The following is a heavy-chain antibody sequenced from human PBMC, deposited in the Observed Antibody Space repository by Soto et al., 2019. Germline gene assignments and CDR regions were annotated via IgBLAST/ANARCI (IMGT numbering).Heavy chain of an antibody. Sequence: GSLRLSCAASGFTFSSYAMSWVRQAPGKGLEWVSAISGSGGSTYYADSVKGRFTISRDNSKNTLYLQMNSLRAEDTAVYYCAKDRGREWLRFVRYFDYWGQGTLVTVSS. CDR2: ISGSGGST. V-gene: IGHV3-23*01. D-gene: IGHD5-12*01. CDR1: GFTFSSYA. J-gene: IGHJ4*02. CDR3: AKDRGREWLRFVRYFDY.